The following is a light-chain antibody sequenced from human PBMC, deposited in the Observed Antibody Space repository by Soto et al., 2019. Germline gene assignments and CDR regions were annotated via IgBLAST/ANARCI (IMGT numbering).Light chain of an antibody. Sequence: DIVMTQSPDSLAVSLGERATINCKSSQSVLSSSNNKNYLAWYQQKPGQPPKLLIYWASTRESGVPDRFSGSGSGTDFTLTISRLQAEDVAVYYCQQYFITPITFGQGTRLEIE. CDR1: QSVLSSSNNKNY. J-gene: IGKJ5*01. CDR2: WAS. CDR3: QQYFITPIT. V-gene: IGKV4-1*01.